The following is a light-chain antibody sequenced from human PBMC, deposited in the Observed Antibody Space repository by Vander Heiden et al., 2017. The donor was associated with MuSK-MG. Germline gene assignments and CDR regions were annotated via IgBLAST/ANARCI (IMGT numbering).Light chain of an antibody. CDR1: QSISSY. CDR3: QQSDSNPRYT. Sequence: DIQMTQSPSSLSASVGDRVTITCRASQSISSYLNWYQQKPGKAPKLLIYAASSLQSGVPSRFSGSGSGTDFTLTSSSLQPEDFATYYCQQSDSNPRYTFGQGTKLEIK. CDR2: AAS. V-gene: IGKV1-39*01. J-gene: IGKJ2*01.